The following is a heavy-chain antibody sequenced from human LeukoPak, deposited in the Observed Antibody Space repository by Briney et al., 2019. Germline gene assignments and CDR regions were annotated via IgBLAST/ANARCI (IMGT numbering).Heavy chain of an antibody. Sequence: GGSLRLSCAASRFTFSSYAMSWVRQAPGKGLEWVSAISGSGGSTYYADSVKGRFTISRDNSKNTLYLQMNSLRAEDTAVYYCASLDDSSGYYRHGPDAFVIWGQRTMVTVSS. D-gene: IGHD3-22*01. J-gene: IGHJ3*02. CDR3: ASLDDSSGYYRHGPDAFVI. CDR2: ISGSGGST. CDR1: RFTFSSYA. V-gene: IGHV3-23*01.